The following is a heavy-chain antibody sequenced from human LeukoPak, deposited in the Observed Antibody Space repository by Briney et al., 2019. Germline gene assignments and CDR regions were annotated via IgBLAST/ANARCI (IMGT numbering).Heavy chain of an antibody. J-gene: IGHJ4*02. V-gene: IGHV3-23*01. Sequence: GGSLRLSCAASGFTFTDYGMSWVRQVPGKGLEWVSGISGSGGRTYYADSVEGRFTISRDNSKNTLYLQMNSLRAEDTAVYYCAKTSSSGYYYVNDYWGQGTLVTASS. CDR2: ISGSGGRT. CDR1: GFTFTDYG. D-gene: IGHD3-22*01. CDR3: AKTSSSGYYYVNDY.